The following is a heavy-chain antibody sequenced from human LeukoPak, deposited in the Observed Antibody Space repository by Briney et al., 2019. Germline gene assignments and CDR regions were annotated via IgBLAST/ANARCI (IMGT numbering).Heavy chain of an antibody. CDR1: AFNFNDYA. CDR3: AKTNGYYSD. V-gene: IGHV3-30-3*01. J-gene: IGHJ4*02. CDR2: ISYDGSNK. D-gene: IGHD3-22*01. Sequence: GGSLRLSCAAAAFNFNDYALHWVRQAPGKGLEWVAVISYDGSNKNYADSVKGRFTISRDNSKRMLYLQMNSLKTEDTAVYYCAKTNGYYSDWGQGTLVTVSS.